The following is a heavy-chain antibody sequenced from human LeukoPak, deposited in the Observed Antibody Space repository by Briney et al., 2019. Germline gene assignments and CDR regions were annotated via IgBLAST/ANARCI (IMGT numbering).Heavy chain of an antibody. CDR3: ATGEGIALYGGS. CDR2: IYYSGST. Sequence: SETLSLTCTVSGGSISSSSYYWGWIRQPPGKGLEWIGYIYYSGSTNYNPSLKSRVTISVDTSKNQFSLKLSSVTAADTAVYYCATGEGIALYGGSWGQGTLVTVSS. CDR1: GGSISSSSYY. J-gene: IGHJ4*02. D-gene: IGHD6-13*01. V-gene: IGHV4-61*05.